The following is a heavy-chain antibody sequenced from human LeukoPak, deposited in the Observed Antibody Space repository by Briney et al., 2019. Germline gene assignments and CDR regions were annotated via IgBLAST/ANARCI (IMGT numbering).Heavy chain of an antibody. Sequence: SETLSLTCTVSGGSISSSGYYWGWIRQPPGKGLEWIGSIFYTGSTYYHPSLKSRVTISVDTSKNQFSLKLSSVTAADTAVYYCARLSDSDSSGYYWGFEYWGQGTLVTVSS. CDR2: IFYTGST. D-gene: IGHD3-22*01. CDR1: GGSISSSGYY. CDR3: ARLSDSDSSGYYWGFEY. V-gene: IGHV4-39*01. J-gene: IGHJ4*02.